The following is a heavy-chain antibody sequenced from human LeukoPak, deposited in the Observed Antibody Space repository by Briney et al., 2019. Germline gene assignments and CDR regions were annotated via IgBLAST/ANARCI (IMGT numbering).Heavy chain of an antibody. CDR1: GGSISSYY. Sequence: SETLSLTCTVSGGSISSYYWSWIRQPPGKGLEWIGYIYYSGSTNYNPSLKSRVTISVDTSKNQFSLKLSSVTAADTAVYYCARLGKSYYDSSGYGAWGQGTLVTVSS. V-gene: IGHV4-59*08. CDR3: ARLGKSYYDSSGYGA. CDR2: IYYSGST. J-gene: IGHJ5*02. D-gene: IGHD3-22*01.